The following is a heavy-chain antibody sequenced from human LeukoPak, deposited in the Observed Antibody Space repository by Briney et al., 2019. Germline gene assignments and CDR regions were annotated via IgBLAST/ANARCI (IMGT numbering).Heavy chain of an antibody. V-gene: IGHV4-30-4*08. CDR2: IYYSGST. J-gene: IGHJ6*03. CDR1: GGSISSGDYY. D-gene: IGHD3-10*01. Sequence: SETLSLTCTVSGGSISSGDYYWSWIRQPPGKGLEGIGYIYYSGSTYYNPSLKSRVTISVDTSKNQFSLKLSSVTAADTAVYYCAGGDYYYYYMDVWGKGTTVTVSS. CDR3: AGGDYYYYYMDV.